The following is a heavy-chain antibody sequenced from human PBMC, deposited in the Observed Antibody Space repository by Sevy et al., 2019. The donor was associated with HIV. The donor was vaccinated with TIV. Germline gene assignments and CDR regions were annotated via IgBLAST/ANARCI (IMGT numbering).Heavy chain of an antibody. Sequence: ASVKVSCKVSGYTLTQLSVHWVRQAPGKGLEWMGSFDPEYGETIYAQNFQSRVTMTEDTSTDTAYMDLSSLRSEDTAVYYCATTKDYYDSSGSPFDYWGQGTLVTVSS. CDR2: FDPEYGET. D-gene: IGHD3-22*01. CDR1: GYTLTQLS. J-gene: IGHJ4*02. CDR3: ATTKDYYDSSGSPFDY. V-gene: IGHV1-24*01.